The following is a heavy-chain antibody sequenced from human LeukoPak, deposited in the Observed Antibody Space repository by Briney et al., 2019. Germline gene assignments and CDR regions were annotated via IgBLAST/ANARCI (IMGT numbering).Heavy chain of an antibody. Sequence: SETLSLTCTVSGGSISSYYWSWIRQPPGKGLEWIGYIYYSGSTNYNPSLKSRVTISVDTSKNQFSLKLSSVTAADTAVYYCARILRGLRFLFDPWGQGTLVTVSS. CDR2: IYYSGST. J-gene: IGHJ5*02. D-gene: IGHD3-3*01. V-gene: IGHV4-59*08. CDR1: GGSISSYY. CDR3: ARILRGLRFLFDP.